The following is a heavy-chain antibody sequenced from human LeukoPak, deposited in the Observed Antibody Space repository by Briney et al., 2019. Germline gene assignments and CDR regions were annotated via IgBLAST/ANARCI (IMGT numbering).Heavy chain of an antibody. CDR1: GFTFSNNA. J-gene: IGHJ4*02. CDR3: TTGGVQAYCGGDCYPN. Sequence: GGSLRLSCAASGFTFSNNAMSWVRQAPGKGLEWVGRIKSKTDGGTTDYAAPVKGRFTISRDDSKNTLSLQMNSLKTEDTAVYYCTTGGVQAYCGGDCYPNWGQGTLVTVSS. V-gene: IGHV3-15*01. CDR2: IKSKTDGGTT. D-gene: IGHD2-21*02.